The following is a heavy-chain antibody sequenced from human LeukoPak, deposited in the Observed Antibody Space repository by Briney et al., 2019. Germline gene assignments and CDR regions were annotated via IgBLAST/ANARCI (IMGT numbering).Heavy chain of an antibody. CDR2: IYYSGST. J-gene: IGHJ6*03. Sequence: SETLSLTCTVSGGSISSYYWGWIRQPPGKGLEWIGSIYYSGSTYYNPSLKSRVTISVDTSKNQFSLKLSSVTAADTAVYYCARVGGWEWGSSTSFPYYMDVWGKGTTVTVSS. CDR1: GGSISSYY. CDR3: ARVGGWEWGSSTSFPYYMDV. V-gene: IGHV4-39*07. D-gene: IGHD2-2*01.